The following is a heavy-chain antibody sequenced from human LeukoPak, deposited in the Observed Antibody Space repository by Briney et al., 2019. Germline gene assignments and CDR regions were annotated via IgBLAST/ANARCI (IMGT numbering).Heavy chain of an antibody. J-gene: IGHJ4*02. CDR2: ISSSSSYI. CDR1: GFTFSSYS. D-gene: IGHD3-10*01. Sequence: PGGSLRLSCAASGFTFSSYSMNWVRQAPGKGLEWVSSISSSSSYIYYADSVKGRFTISRDNAKNSLYLQMNSLRAEDTAVYYCASGSSVRGVINLNWGQGTLVTVSS. CDR3: ASGSSVRGVINLN. V-gene: IGHV3-21*01.